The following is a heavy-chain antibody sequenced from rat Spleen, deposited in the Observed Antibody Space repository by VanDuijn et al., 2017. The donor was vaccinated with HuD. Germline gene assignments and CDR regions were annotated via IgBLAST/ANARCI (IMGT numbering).Heavy chain of an antibody. V-gene: IGHV5-29*01. J-gene: IGHJ2*01. D-gene: IGHD1-10*01. Sequence: EVQLVESDGGLVQPGRSLKLSCAASGFTFSDYYMAWVRQAPTKGLEWVATISYDGSSTYYRDSVKGRFTISRDNAKSTLYLQMDSLRSEDTATYYCARLNNYFAYWGQGVMVTVSS. CDR3: ARLNNYFAY. CDR1: GFTFSDYY. CDR2: ISYDGSST.